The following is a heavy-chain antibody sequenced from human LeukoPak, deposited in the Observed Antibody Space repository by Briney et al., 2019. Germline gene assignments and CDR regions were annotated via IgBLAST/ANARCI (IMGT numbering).Heavy chain of an antibody. CDR2: IYTSGST. J-gene: IGHJ3*02. V-gene: IGHV4-4*07. CDR1: GGSISSYY. CDR3: ARDTPYIVVVPAAIGNAFDI. D-gene: IGHD2-2*02. Sequence: SETLSLTCTVSGGSISSYYWRWLRQPAGKGLVWIGRIYTSGSTIYSHYLKSRVTMSVDTSKNQFSLKLSSVTAADTAVYYCARDTPYIVVVPAAIGNAFDIWGQGTMVTVSS.